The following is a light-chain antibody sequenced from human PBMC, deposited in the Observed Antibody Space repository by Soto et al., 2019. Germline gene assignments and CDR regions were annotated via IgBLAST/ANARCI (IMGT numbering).Light chain of an antibody. CDR1: QSVSSSY. Sequence: EIVLTQSPGTLSLSPGERATLSCRASQSVSSSYLAWYQPKPGQAPRLLIYGASSRATGIPDRFSGSGSGTDFTLTISRLEPEDFAVYYCQQYGSSSQLTFGGGTKVEIK. J-gene: IGKJ4*01. V-gene: IGKV3-20*01. CDR3: QQYGSSSQLT. CDR2: GAS.